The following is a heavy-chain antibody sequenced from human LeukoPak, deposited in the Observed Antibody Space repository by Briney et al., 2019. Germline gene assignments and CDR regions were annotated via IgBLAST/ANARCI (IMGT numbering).Heavy chain of an antibody. CDR3: ARFDHVWETHGMDAFDI. D-gene: IGHD3-16*01. Sequence: SETLSLMCAVSGYSINSGYSLGWIRQSPGNGLEWIGNICHRGSTYYNPSLRSRVTISRDTSKNQFSLKLSSVTAADTAVYYCARFDHVWETHGMDAFDIWGQGTMVTVSS. CDR1: GYSINSGYS. CDR2: ICHRGST. J-gene: IGHJ3*02. V-gene: IGHV4-38-2*01.